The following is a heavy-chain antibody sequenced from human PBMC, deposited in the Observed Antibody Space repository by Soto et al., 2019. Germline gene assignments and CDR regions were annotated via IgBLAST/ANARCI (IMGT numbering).Heavy chain of an antibody. V-gene: IGHV1-18*01. J-gene: IGHJ4*02. Sequence: ASVKVSCKASGYTFTGYGISWVRQAPGQGLQWMGWITAFNGNTKYAQQFQGRVTMTTDTSTSTAYMELRSLESDDTAVYYCARISQSDFWSGYYYFFDYWGQGTLVTVSS. CDR3: ARISQSDFWSGYYYFFDY. CDR1: GYTFTGYG. CDR2: ITAFNGNT. D-gene: IGHD3-3*01.